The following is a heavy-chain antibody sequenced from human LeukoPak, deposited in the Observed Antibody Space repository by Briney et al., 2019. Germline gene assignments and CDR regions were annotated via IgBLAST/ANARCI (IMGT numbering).Heavy chain of an antibody. Sequence: SETLSLTCTVSGYSISSGYYWGWIRQPPGKGLEWIGSIYHSGSTYYNPSLKSRVTISVDTSKNQFSLKLSSVTAADTAVYYCARGLVWRFLLDSRRDSFDIWGQGTTITVSS. CDR2: IYHSGST. CDR3: ARGLVWRFLLDSRRDSFDI. V-gene: IGHV4-38-2*02. D-gene: IGHD3-16*01. CDR1: GYSISSGYY. J-gene: IGHJ3*02.